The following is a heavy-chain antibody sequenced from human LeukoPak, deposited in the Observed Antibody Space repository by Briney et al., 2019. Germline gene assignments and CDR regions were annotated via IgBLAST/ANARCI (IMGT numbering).Heavy chain of an antibody. V-gene: IGHV3-21*01. CDR3: ARAPYYDFWSGHRHYYYYMDV. CDR2: ISSSSSYI. D-gene: IGHD3-3*01. J-gene: IGHJ6*03. Sequence: GGSLRLSCAASGFTFSSYSMNWVRRAPGKGLEWVSSISSSSSYIYYADSVKGRFTISRDNAKNSLYLQMNSLRAEDTAVYYCARAPYYDFWSGHRHYYYYMDVWGKGTTVTVSS. CDR1: GFTFSSYS.